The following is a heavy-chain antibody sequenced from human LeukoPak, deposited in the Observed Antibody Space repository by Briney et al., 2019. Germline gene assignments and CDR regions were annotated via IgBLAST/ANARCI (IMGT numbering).Heavy chain of an antibody. J-gene: IGHJ5*02. V-gene: IGHV4-31*03. Sequence: SQTLSLTCTVSGGSISSGAYYWSWIRQRPGEGLEWIGYIFSSGNTKYKPSLESRVLISVDASKNQFSLKLSSVTAADTAVYYCTRDSCAGDSPLGFDPWGQGTLVTVSS. D-gene: IGHD4-17*01. CDR3: TRDSCAGDSPLGFDP. CDR2: IFSSGNT. CDR1: GGSISSGAYY.